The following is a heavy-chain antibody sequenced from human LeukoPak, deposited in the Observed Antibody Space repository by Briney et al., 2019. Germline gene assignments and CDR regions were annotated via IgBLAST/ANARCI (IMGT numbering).Heavy chain of an antibody. CDR1: GGSISSGGYS. CDR3: ARGGHSGYDETFDY. Sequence: SQTLSLTCAVSGGSISSGGYSWSWIRQPPGKGLEWIGYIYHSGSTYCNPSLKSRVTISVDRSKNQFSLKLSSVTAADTAVYYCARGGHSGYDETFDYWGQGTLVTVSS. CDR2: IYHSGST. V-gene: IGHV4-30-2*01. J-gene: IGHJ4*02. D-gene: IGHD5-12*01.